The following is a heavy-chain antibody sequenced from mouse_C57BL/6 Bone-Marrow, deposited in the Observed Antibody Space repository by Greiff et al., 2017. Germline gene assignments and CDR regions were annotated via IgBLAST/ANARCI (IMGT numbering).Heavy chain of an antibody. D-gene: IGHD2-1*01. CDR3: AIGGGNYPFAY. Sequence: QVQLQQPGTELVKPGASVKLSCKVSGYTFTSYWLHWVKQRPGQGLEWIGNINPSNGGTNYNEKFKSKATLSVDKSSSTAYVQLSSLTSKESAVYYCAIGGGNYPFAYWGQGTLVTVSA. J-gene: IGHJ3*01. CDR1: GYTFTSYW. CDR2: INPSNGGT. V-gene: IGHV1-53*01.